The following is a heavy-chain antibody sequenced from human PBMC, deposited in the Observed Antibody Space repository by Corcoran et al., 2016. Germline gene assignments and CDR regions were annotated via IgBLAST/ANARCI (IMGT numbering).Heavy chain of an antibody. CDR2: INPNSGGT. D-gene: IGHD3-22*01. Sequence: QVQLVQSGAEVKKPGASVKVSCKASGYTFTGYYMHWVRQAPGQGLEWMGWINPNSGGTNYAQKFQGRVTMTRDTSISTAYMELSRLRADGTAVYYCARSYDSSGYYWFDPWGQGTLVTVAS. CDR1: GYTFTGYY. V-gene: IGHV1-2*02. CDR3: ARSYDSSGYYWFDP. J-gene: IGHJ5*02.